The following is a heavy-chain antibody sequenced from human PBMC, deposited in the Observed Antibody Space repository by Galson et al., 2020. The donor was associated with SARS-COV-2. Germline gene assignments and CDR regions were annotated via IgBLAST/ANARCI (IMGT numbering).Heavy chain of an antibody. CDR2: ISGYNRKT. CDR1: GYIFTSFG. J-gene: IGHJ6*02. Sequence: GESLKISCKASGYIFTSFGISWVRQAPGQGLQWVGWISGYNRKTNYGQKVQDRVTMTIDTSTSTAYMELRSLRPDDTAVYYCARDYSGDFGSKTYPFDSGTKTYYYGMDVWGQGTTITVS. V-gene: IGHV1-18*01. D-gene: IGHD2-21*02. CDR3: ARDYSGDFGSKTYPFDSGTKTYYYGMDV.